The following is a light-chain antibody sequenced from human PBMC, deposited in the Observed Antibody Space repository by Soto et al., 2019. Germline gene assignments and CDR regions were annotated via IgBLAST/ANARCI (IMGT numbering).Light chain of an antibody. J-gene: IGLJ3*02. V-gene: IGLV8-61*01. CDR1: SGSVSTSDY. Sequence: QAVVTQEPSVSVSPGRTVTLTCALSSGSVSTSDYPSWYQQIPGQAPRTLIYSTNTRSSGVPDRFSGSILGNRAALTITGAQTDDECDYYCMIYMGGGIGVFGGGTKVTVL. CDR3: MIYMGGGIGV. CDR2: STN.